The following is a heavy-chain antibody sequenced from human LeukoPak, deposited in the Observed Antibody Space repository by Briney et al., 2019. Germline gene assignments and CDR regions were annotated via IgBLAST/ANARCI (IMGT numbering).Heavy chain of an antibody. CDR2: ISYDGSNK. Sequence: PGGSLRLSCAASGFTFSSYGMHWVRQAPGKGLEWVAVISYDGSNKYYADSVKGRFTISRDNSKNTLYLQMNSLRAEDTAVYYCAKVKVTTYYYGMDVWGKGTTVTVYS. CDR1: GFTFSSYG. CDR3: AKVKVTTYYYGMDV. D-gene: IGHD4-17*01. V-gene: IGHV3-30*18. J-gene: IGHJ6*04.